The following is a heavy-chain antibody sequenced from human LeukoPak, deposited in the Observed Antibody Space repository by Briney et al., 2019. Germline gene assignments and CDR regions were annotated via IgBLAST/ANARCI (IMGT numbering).Heavy chain of an antibody. CDR3: AKPWRPGSGSYDLGH. Sequence: PGGSLRLSCAASGFTFSSYGTHWVRQAPGKGLEWVAFIRYDGSNKYYADSVKGRFTISRDNSKNTLYLQMNSLRAEDTAVYYCAKPWRPGSGSYDLGHWGQGTLVTVSS. J-gene: IGHJ4*02. V-gene: IGHV3-30*02. CDR1: GFTFSSYG. D-gene: IGHD1-26*01. CDR2: IRYDGSNK.